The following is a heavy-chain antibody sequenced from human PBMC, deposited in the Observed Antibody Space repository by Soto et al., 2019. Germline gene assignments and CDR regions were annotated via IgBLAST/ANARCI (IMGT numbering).Heavy chain of an antibody. CDR2: ISGSGGST. CDR1: GFTFSSYA. V-gene: IGHV3-23*01. CDR3: AKDPRIEGLRFLEWLGVLFDY. D-gene: IGHD3-3*01. J-gene: IGHJ4*02. Sequence: GGSLRLSCAASGFTFSSYAMSWVRQAPGKGLEWVSAISGSGGSTYYADSVKGRFTISRDNSKNTLYLQMNSLRAEDTAVYYCAKDPRIEGLRFLEWLGVLFDYWGQGTLVTVSS.